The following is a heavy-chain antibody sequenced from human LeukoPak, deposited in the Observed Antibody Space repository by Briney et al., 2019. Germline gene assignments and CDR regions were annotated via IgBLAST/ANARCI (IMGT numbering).Heavy chain of an antibody. D-gene: IGHD2-15*01. CDR1: GYSFSDFY. CDR3: ARGVVAAKFDS. CDR2: INPNSGGT. V-gene: IGHV1-2*02. J-gene: IGHJ4*02. Sequence: RASVKVSCKASGYSFSDFYMHWVRQAPGQGLEWMGWINPNSGGTDYAQKFQGRVTMTRDTSISTAYMELRSLRSDDTAVYYCARGVVAAKFDSWGQGTLVTVSS.